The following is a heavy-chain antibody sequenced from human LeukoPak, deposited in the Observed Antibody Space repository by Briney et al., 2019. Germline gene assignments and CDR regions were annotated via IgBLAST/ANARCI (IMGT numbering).Heavy chain of an antibody. CDR1: GFTFDDYA. J-gene: IGHJ4*02. V-gene: IGHV3-9*01. Sequence: GRSLRLSCAASGFTFDDYAMHWVRHAPGKGLEWVSGISWHSGSIGYADSVKGRFTISRDNAKNSLYLQMNSLRAEDTALYYCAKDTGGSYAYWGQGTLVTVSS. D-gene: IGHD1-26*01. CDR3: AKDTGGSYAY. CDR2: ISWHSGSI.